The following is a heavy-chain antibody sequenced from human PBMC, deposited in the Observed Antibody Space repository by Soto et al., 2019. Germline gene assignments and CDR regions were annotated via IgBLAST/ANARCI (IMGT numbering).Heavy chain of an antibody. J-gene: IGHJ6*01. CDR1: VFTFSSYA. Sequence: PVGSLRLSCASSVFTFSSYAMSCVRQSPGKGLEWVSAISGSGGSTYYADSVKGRFTISRDNSKNTLYLQMNSLRAEDTAVYYCAKLAARHYYYYGMEVWGQGTTVIVSS. CDR3: AKLAARHYYYYGMEV. V-gene: IGHV3-23*01. CDR2: ISGSGGST. D-gene: IGHD6-6*01.